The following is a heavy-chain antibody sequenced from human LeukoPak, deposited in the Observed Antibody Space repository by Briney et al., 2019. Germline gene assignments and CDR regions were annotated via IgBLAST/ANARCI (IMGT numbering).Heavy chain of an antibody. CDR3: ARDRRDGYNWNYFDY. V-gene: IGHV4-31*03. Sequence: SETLSLTCTVSGGSINSGYYWSWIRQHPGKGLEWIGYIYYSGSTYYNPSLKSRVTISVDTSKNQFSLKLSSVTAADTAVYYCARDRRDGYNWNYFDYWGQGTLVTVSS. CDR1: GGSINSGYY. CDR2: IYYSGST. D-gene: IGHD5-24*01. J-gene: IGHJ4*02.